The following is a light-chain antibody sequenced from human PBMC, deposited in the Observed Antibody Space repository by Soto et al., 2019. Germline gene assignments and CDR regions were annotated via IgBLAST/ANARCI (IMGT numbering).Light chain of an antibody. CDR1: QSVSSSY. CDR2: GAS. CDR3: QQYGSSSWT. Sequence: EIVLTQSPGTLSLSPGERATLYCRASQSVSSSYLAWYQQKPGQAPRLLIYGASSMATGIPDRFSGSGSETDFTLTISRLEPEDFAVYYCQQYGSSSWTFGQGTKVEIK. J-gene: IGKJ1*01. V-gene: IGKV3-20*01.